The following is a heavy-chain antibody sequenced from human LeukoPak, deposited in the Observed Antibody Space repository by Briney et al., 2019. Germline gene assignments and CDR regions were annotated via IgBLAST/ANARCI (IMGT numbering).Heavy chain of an antibody. CDR3: AKERPYFYYSSGYYACFVC. CDR1: GFTFSSYA. D-gene: IGHD3-22*01. CDR2: ISGSGGST. V-gene: IGHV3-23*01. J-gene: IGHJ4*02. Sequence: GGSLRLSCAASGFTFSSYAMSWVRQAPGKGLEWVSAISGSGGSTYYADSVKGRFTISRDNSKNTLYLQMNSLRAEDTAVYYCAKERPYFYYSSGYYACFVCWGQGTLVTVCS.